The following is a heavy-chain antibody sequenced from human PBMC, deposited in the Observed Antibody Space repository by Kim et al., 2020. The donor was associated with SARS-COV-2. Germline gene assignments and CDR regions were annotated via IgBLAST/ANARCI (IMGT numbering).Heavy chain of an antibody. D-gene: IGHD7-27*01. J-gene: IGHJ4*02. CDR3: VRDVANWGFDY. CDR2: IHYSGRT. Sequence: SETLSLTCTVSGASMISYYWNRIRQSPGKGLEWIGYIHYSGRTNYSPSLDTRVTMSMDTSKNQFSLKLTSMTAADTALYYCVRDVANWGFDYWGQGLLVTVSS. CDR1: GASMISYY. V-gene: IGHV4-59*01.